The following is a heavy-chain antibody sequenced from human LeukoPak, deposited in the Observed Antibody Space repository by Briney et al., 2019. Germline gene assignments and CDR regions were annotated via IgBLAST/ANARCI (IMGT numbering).Heavy chain of an antibody. V-gene: IGHV3-48*04. J-gene: IGHJ6*02. Sequence: PGGSLRLSCAASGFTFCTYSMNWVRQAPGKGLEWVSYISSVSSTIYYADSVKGRFTISRDNAKNSLYLQVNSLRAEDTAVYYCARNDPYDMDVWGQGTTVTVSS. CDR3: ARNDPYDMDV. D-gene: IGHD1-1*01. CDR1: GFTFCTYS. CDR2: ISSVSSTI.